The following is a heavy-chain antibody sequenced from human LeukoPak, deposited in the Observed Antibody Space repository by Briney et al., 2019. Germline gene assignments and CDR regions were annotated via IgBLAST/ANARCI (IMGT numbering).Heavy chain of an antibody. Sequence: VKPSQTLSLTCTVSGGSISSGGYYWSWIRQHPGKGLEWIGYIYYSGSTYYNPSLKSRVTISVDTSKNQFSLKLSSVTAADTAVYYCARRPNYSDLVGYFDCRGQGTLVTVSS. J-gene: IGHJ4*02. CDR1: GGSISSGGYY. CDR3: ARRPNYSDLVGYFDC. V-gene: IGHV4-31*03. CDR2: IYYSGST. D-gene: IGHD4-17*01.